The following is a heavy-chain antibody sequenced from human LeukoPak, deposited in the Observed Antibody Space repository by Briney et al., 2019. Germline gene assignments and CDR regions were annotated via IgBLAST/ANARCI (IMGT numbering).Heavy chain of an antibody. J-gene: IGHJ6*02. CDR1: GFTFSSYG. CDR2: ICYDGSNK. Sequence: GGSLRLSCAASGFTFSSYGMHWVRQAPGKGLEWVAAICYDGSNKYYADSVKGRFTISRDNSKNTLYLQMNSLRAEDTAVYYCARGNPYYGDYGMDVGGQGTTVTVSS. V-gene: IGHV3-33*01. CDR3: ARGNPYYGDYGMDV. D-gene: IGHD4-17*01.